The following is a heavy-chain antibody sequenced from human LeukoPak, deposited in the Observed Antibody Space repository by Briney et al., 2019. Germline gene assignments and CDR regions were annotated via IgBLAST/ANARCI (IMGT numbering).Heavy chain of an antibody. J-gene: IGHJ2*01. CDR2: ISSSSSYI. CDR1: GFTFSSYS. Sequence: GGSLRLSCAASGFTFSSYSMNWVRQAPGKGLEWVSSISSSSSYIYYADSVKGRFTISRDNAKNSLYLQMNSLRAEDTAVYYCAKDRGTGSGSYYVFYWYFDLWGRGTLVTVSS. V-gene: IGHV3-21*04. CDR3: AKDRGTGSGSYYVFYWYFDL. D-gene: IGHD3-10*01.